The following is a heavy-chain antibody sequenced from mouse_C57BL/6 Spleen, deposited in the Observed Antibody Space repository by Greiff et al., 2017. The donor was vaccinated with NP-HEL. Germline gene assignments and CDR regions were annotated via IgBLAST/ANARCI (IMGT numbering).Heavy chain of an antibody. D-gene: IGHD4-1*01. CDR1: GYSFTSYY. CDR2: IYPGSGNT. J-gene: IGHJ2*01. V-gene: IGHV1-66*01. Sequence: VQLQQSGPELVKPGASVKISCKASGYSFTSYYIHWVKQRPGQGLEWIGWIYPGSGNTKYNEKFKGKATLTADTSSSTAYMQLSSLTSEDSAVYYCARRVTGPYYFDYWGQGTTLTVSS. CDR3: ARRVTGPYYFDY.